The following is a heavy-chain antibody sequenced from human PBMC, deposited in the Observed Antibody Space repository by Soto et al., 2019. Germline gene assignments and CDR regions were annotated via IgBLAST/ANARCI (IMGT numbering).Heavy chain of an antibody. V-gene: IGHV1-8*01. D-gene: IGHD3-10*01. J-gene: IGHJ4*02. CDR3: AKVSRKGSAIDFDY. CDR2: VNPNNGDT. CDR1: GYTFSNYD. Sequence: QVQLVQSGAELKKPGASVKVSCKASGYTFSNYDMNWVRQATGQGPEWIGWVNPNNGDTGYAQKFQGRVTLTTDISTTTAYMALTSLRSEDTAIYYCAKVSRKGSAIDFDYWGQETLITVSS.